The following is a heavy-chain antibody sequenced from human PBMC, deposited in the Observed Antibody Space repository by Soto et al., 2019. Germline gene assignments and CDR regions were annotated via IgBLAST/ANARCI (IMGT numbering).Heavy chain of an antibody. Sequence: SETLSLTCAVYGGSFSGYYWSWIRQPPGKGLEWIGEINHSGSTNYNPSLKSRVTISVDTSKNQFSLKLSSVTAADTAVYYCARETSVSYLSYGMDVWGQGTTVTVSS. D-gene: IGHD2-2*02. CDR2: INHSGST. CDR1: GGSFSGYY. CDR3: ARETSVSYLSYGMDV. V-gene: IGHV4-34*01. J-gene: IGHJ6*02.